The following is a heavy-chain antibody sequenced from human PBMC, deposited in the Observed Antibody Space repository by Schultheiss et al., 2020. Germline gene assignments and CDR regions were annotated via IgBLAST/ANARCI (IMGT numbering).Heavy chain of an antibody. CDR1: RFTFSSYV. CDR3: AKAFPSQRFDP. V-gene: IGHV3-23*01. D-gene: IGHD2-21*01. Sequence: GGSLRLSCAASRFTFSSYVMSWVRQAPGKGLEWVSGISSSGGSTYYADSVKGRFTVSRDNSKNTLYLQMNSLRAEDTAVYYCAKAFPSQRFDPWGQGTLVTVAS. CDR2: ISSSGGST. J-gene: IGHJ5*02.